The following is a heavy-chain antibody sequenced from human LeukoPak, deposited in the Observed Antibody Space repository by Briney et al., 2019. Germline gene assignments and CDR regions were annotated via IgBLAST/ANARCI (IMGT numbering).Heavy chain of an antibody. Sequence: SETLSLTCTVSGGSISSYYWSWIRQPPGKGLEWIGEINHSGSTNYNPSLKSRVTISVDTSKNQFSLKLSSVTAADTAVYYCARTHAYCSSTSCYTYYYYYMDVWGKGTTVTISS. V-gene: IGHV4-34*01. J-gene: IGHJ6*03. CDR2: INHSGST. CDR1: GGSISSYY. CDR3: ARTHAYCSSTSCYTYYYYYMDV. D-gene: IGHD2-2*02.